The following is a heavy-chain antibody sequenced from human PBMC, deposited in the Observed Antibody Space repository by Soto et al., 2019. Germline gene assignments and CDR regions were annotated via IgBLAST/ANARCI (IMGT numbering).Heavy chain of an antibody. D-gene: IGHD3-22*01. V-gene: IGHV1-8*01. Sequence: QVQLVQSGAEVKKPGASVKVSCKASGYTFTSYDINWVRQATGQGLEWMGWMNPNSGNTGYAQKLHSTANMTMDTLASTAYRVLSSLRSEDSAVYYCARGSYYDSSGHYHSVPRDYWGQGTLVAVSS. CDR2: MNPNSGNT. CDR3: ARGSYYDSSGHYHSVPRDY. CDR1: GYTFTSYD. J-gene: IGHJ4*02.